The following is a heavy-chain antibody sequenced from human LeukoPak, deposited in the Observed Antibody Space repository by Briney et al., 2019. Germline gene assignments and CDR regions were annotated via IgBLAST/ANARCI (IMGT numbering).Heavy chain of an antibody. Sequence: PSEALSLTCTVSGGSISSHYWIWIRQPPGKGLEWIGYIYYSGSTNYNPSLKSRVTISVDTSKNQFSLKLSSVTAADTAVYYCARDGTYYDPLDPWGQGTLVTVSS. CDR2: IYYSGST. V-gene: IGHV4-59*11. CDR1: GGSISSHY. CDR3: ARDGTYYDPLDP. J-gene: IGHJ5*02. D-gene: IGHD3-3*01.